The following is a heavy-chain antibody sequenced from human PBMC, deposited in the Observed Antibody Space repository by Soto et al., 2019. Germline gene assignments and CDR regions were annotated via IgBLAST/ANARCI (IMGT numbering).Heavy chain of an antibody. Sequence: QITLMESGPTLMKPTQTLTLTCTFSGFSLGTNGVGVGWIRQPPGKALEWLALIYWNDDKRYSPYLKSRLTIPKDSSQNQVVLTMPDMDPVHTATYNCPYMFIPDVLDGTADHRVWFDPSGEGTLVTVAS. CDR1: GFSLGTNGVG. CDR3: PYMFIPDVLDGTADHRVWFDP. J-gene: IGHJ5*02. D-gene: IGHD2-2*01. V-gene: IGHV2-5*01. CDR2: IYWNDDK.